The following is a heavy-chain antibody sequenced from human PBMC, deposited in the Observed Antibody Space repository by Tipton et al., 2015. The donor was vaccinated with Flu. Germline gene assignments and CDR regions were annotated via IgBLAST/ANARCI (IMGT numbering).Heavy chain of an antibody. CDR1: GFTFSSYA. V-gene: IGHV3-23*01. J-gene: IGHJ2*01. D-gene: IGHD6-19*01. CDR3: ERARGQWLVQGWYFDP. Sequence: SLRLSCAASGFTFSSYAMSWVRQAPGKGLEWVSAISGSGGSTYYADSVKGRFTISRDNSKNTLYLQMNSLRAEDTAVYYCERARGQWLVQGWYFDPWGRGTLVTVSS. CDR2: ISGSGGST.